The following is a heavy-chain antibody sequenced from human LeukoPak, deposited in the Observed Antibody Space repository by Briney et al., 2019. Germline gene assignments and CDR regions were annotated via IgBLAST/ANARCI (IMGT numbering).Heavy chain of an antibody. D-gene: IGHD3-10*02. J-gene: IGHJ6*04. V-gene: IGHV3-48*03. CDR1: GFTFSSYE. Sequence: GGSLRLSCTASGFTFSSYEMNWVRQAPGKGLEWVSYISSSGSTIYYADSVKGRFTISRDNAKNSLYLQMNSLRAEDTAVYYCAELGITMIGGVWGKGTTVTISS. CDR3: AELGITMIGGV. CDR2: ISSSGSTI.